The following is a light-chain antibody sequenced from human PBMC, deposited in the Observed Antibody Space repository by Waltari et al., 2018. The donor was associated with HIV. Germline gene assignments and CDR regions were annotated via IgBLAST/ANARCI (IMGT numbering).Light chain of an antibody. Sequence: QSALTQPASVSGSPGQSLTISCTGTSSDVGRYDLVSFYQQQPGKAPKLMIYEVYKRPSGVSNRFSGSKSGNSASLTISGLQAEDEADYYCSSYAGSSTLVVFGGGTKLTVL. CDR1: SSDVGRYDL. V-gene: IGLV2-23*02. CDR3: SSYAGSSTLVV. CDR2: EVY. J-gene: IGLJ2*01.